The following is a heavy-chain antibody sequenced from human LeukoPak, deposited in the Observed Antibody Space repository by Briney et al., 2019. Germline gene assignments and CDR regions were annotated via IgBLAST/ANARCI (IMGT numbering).Heavy chain of an antibody. CDR3: ARDPGRVRGVLGFDY. Sequence: PGGSLRLSCAASGSTFNTYSMNWVRRAPGKGLEWVSYISSSSNPIWYADSVKGRFTISRDNAKNSLFLQMNSLRVEDTAVYYCARDPGRVRGVLGFDYWGQGIPVTVSS. D-gene: IGHD3-10*01. CDR2: ISSSSNPI. J-gene: IGHJ4*02. V-gene: IGHV3-48*04. CDR1: GSTFNTYS.